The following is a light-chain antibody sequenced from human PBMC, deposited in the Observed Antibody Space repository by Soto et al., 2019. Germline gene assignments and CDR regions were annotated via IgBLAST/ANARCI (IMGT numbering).Light chain of an antibody. CDR1: SGHSSYA. CDR2: LNSDGSH. CDR3: QTWGTGIRV. Sequence: QLVLTQSPSASASLGASVKLTCTLSSGHSSYAIAWHQQQPEKGPRYLMKLNSDGSHSKGDGIPDRFSGSSSGAERYLTSPSLQSEDEADYYCQTWGTGIRVFGGGTKLTVL. J-gene: IGLJ2*01. V-gene: IGLV4-69*01.